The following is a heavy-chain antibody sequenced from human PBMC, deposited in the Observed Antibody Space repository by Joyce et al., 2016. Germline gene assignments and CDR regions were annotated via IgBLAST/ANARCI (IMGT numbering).Heavy chain of an antibody. V-gene: IGHV3-30*18. J-gene: IGHJ4*02. D-gene: IGHD6-25*01. CDR2: ISVDGIYK. CDR1: GLTLSNYG. Sequence: QVQLVESGGGVVQPGRSLRLSCAASGLTLSNYGVHWVRRAPGKGLEWLAVISVDGIYKHYADSVKGRFTISRDNSKNTVFLEMNSLRTEDTAVYYCAKILTATYSSGWFLDYWGQGTLVTVSS. CDR3: AKILTATYSSGWFLDY.